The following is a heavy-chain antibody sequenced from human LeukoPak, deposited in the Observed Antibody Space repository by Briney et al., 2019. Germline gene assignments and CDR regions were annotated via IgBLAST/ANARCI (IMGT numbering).Heavy chain of an antibody. V-gene: IGHV1-46*01. CDR1: GYTFTSYY. Sequence: ASVKVSCKASGYTFTSYYMHWVRQAPGQGLEWMGIINPSGGSTSYAQKFQGRVTMTRDTSTSTVYMELSSLRSEDTAVYYCARDRAVAYSSSWCNFDYWGQGTLVTVSS. CDR3: ARDRAVAYSSSWCNFDY. D-gene: IGHD6-13*01. J-gene: IGHJ4*02. CDR2: INPSGGST.